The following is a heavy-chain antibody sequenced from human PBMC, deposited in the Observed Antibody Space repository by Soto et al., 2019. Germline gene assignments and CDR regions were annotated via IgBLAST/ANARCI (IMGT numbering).Heavy chain of an antibody. CDR3: ARSYSTSWYIWFDP. V-gene: IGHV1-2*04. Sequence: QVRLVQSGAEVKNPGASVKVSCKASGYTFTGYYMHWVRQAPGQGLQWMGWINPDTGAINYAQEFQGWVTMTRDTSTNTAYMELSRLRVDDTAIYYCARSYSTSWYIWFDPWGQGTLVTVSS. J-gene: IGHJ5*02. CDR2: INPDTGAI. D-gene: IGHD6-13*01. CDR1: GYTFTGYY.